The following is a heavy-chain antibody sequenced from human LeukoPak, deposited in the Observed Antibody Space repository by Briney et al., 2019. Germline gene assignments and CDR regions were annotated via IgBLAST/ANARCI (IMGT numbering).Heavy chain of an antibody. CDR1: GFTFSSYA. CDR2: ISGSCGST. J-gene: IGHJ6*03. CDR3: AKDAVLRFLEWSISPTNYYYMDV. Sequence: PGGSLRLSCAASGFTFSSYAMSWVRQAPGKGLEWVSAISGSCGSTYYADSVKGRFTISRDNSKNTLYLQMNSLRAEDTAVYYCAKDAVLRFLEWSISPTNYYYMDVWGKGTTVTVSS. D-gene: IGHD3-3*01. V-gene: IGHV3-23*01.